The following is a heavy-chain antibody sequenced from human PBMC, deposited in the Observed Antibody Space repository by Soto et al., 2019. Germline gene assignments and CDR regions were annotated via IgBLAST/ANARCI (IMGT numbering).Heavy chain of an antibody. CDR3: ARADRILWFGELSAYFDY. CDR2: ISAYNGNT. Sequence: QVPLVQSGAEVKKPGASVKVSCKASGYTFTSYGIIWVRQAPGQGLEWMGWISAYNGNTNYAQKLQGRVTMTTDTSTSTAYMELRSLRSDDTAVYYCARADRILWFGELSAYFDYWGQGTLVTVSS. V-gene: IGHV1-18*01. CDR1: GYTFTSYG. D-gene: IGHD3-10*01. J-gene: IGHJ4*02.